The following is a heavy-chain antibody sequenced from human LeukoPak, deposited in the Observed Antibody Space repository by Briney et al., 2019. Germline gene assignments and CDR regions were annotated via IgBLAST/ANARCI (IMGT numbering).Heavy chain of an antibody. D-gene: IGHD3-22*01. CDR1: GGSISSGSYY. Sequence: SQTLSLTCTVSGGSISSGSYYWSWVRQPAGKGLEWIGRIYTSGSTNYNPSLKSRVTISVDTSKNQFSLKLSSVTAADTAVYYCARDGPSPDYYDSSGYFDYWGQGTLVTVSS. J-gene: IGHJ4*02. CDR2: IYTSGST. CDR3: ARDGPSPDYYDSSGYFDY. V-gene: IGHV4-61*02.